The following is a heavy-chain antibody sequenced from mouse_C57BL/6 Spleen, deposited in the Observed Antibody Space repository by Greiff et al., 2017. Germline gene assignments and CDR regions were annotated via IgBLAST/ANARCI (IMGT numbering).Heavy chain of an antibody. D-gene: IGHD1-1*01. V-gene: IGHV1-69*01. CDR1: GYTFTSYW. CDR2: IDPSDSYT. CDR3: ARSGYYGSSSGFDY. Sequence: VQLQQPGAELVMPGASVKLSCKASGYTFTSYWMHWVKQRPGQGLEWIGEIDPSDSYTNYNQKFKGKSTLTVDKSSSTAYMRLSSLPSEDSAVYYCARSGYYGSSSGFDYWGQGTTLTVSS. J-gene: IGHJ2*01.